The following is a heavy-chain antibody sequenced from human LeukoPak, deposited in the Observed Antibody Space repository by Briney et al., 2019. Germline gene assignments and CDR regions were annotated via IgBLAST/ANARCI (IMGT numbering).Heavy chain of an antibody. D-gene: IGHD3-16*01. CDR3: ASRSAGGPYYYYYMDV. V-gene: IGHV1-8*01. CDR2: MNPNSGNT. Sequence: ASVEVSGKASGYTFTSYDINWVRQATGQGLEWMVWMNPNSGNTGYAQKFQGRVTRTRNTSISTAYMELSSLRSEDTAVYYCASRSAGGPYYYYYMDVWGKGTTVTISS. J-gene: IGHJ6*03. CDR1: GYTFTSYD.